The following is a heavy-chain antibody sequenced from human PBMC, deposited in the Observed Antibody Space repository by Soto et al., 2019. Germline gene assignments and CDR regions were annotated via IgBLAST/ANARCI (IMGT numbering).Heavy chain of an antibody. CDR2: ISYDGSNK. V-gene: IGHV3-30*18. CDR3: AKDLRKLLWFGELSDY. CDR1: EFTFSSYG. Sequence: QVQLVESGGGVVQPGRSLRLSCAASEFTFSSYGMHWVRQAPGKGLEWVAVISYDGSNKYYADSVKGRFTISRDNSKNTLYLQMNSLRAEDTAVYYCAKDLRKLLWFGELSDYWGQGTLVTVSS. J-gene: IGHJ4*02. D-gene: IGHD3-10*01.